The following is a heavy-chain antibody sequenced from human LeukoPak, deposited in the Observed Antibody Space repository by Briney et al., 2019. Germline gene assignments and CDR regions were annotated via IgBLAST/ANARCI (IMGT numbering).Heavy chain of an antibody. CDR1: GGSISGYY. J-gene: IGHJ5*02. CDR2: IYYSGST. V-gene: IGHV4-59*01. CDR3: ARGPWSNWFDP. Sequence: TSETLSLTCTVSGGSISGYYWSWIRQPPGKGLEWIAYIYYSGSTNYNPSLKSRVTISVDTSKNQFSLNLSSVTAADTAVYYCARGPWSNWFDPWGQGTLVTVSS. D-gene: IGHD3-3*01.